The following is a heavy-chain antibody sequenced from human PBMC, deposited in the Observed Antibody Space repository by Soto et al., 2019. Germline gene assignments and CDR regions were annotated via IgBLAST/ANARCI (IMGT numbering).Heavy chain of an antibody. D-gene: IGHD3-3*01. J-gene: IGHJ5*02. CDR3: ARDLSLYYAFWSGKSDQTYNWFDP. CDR1: GYTFTSYG. Sequence: ASVKVSCKASGYTFTSYGISWVRQAPGQGLEWMGWISAYNGNTNYAQKLQGRVTMTTDTSTSTAYMELRSLRSDDTAVYYCARDLSLYYAFWSGKSDQTYNWFDPWGQGTLVTVSS. CDR2: ISAYNGNT. V-gene: IGHV1-18*01.